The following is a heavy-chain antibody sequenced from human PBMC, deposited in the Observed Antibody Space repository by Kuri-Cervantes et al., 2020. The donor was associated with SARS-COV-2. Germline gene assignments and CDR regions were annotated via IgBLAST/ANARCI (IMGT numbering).Heavy chain of an antibody. V-gene: IGHV3-23*01. D-gene: IGHD1-26*01. J-gene: IGHJ1*01. CDR2: ITGSGGST. CDR1: GFTFSSYA. Sequence: GESLKISCAASGFTFSSYAMSWVRQVPGKGLEWVSTITGSGGSTYYADSVKGRFTISRDNSKNTLYLQMNSLRAEDTAVYFCARDAAYSWTYGNFQHWGQGTLVTVSS. CDR3: ARDAAYSWTYGNFQH.